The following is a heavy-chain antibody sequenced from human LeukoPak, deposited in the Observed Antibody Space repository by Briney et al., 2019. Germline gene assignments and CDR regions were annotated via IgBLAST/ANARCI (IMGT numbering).Heavy chain of an antibody. D-gene: IGHD6-6*01. CDR3: ARGPVTARSNAFDI. V-gene: IGHV4-4*07. CDR2: IFNSENT. CDR1: GGSISGYY. Sequence: PSETLSLTCSVSGGSISGYYWSWIRQPAGKELEWIGHIFNSENTNYNPSLKSRITMSVDTSKNQFSLKLSSVTAANTAVYYCARGPVTARSNAFDIWGQGTMVTVSS. J-gene: IGHJ3*02.